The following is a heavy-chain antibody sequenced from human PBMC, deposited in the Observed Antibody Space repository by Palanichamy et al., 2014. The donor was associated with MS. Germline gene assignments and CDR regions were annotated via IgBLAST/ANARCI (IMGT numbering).Heavy chain of an antibody. CDR1: GSTFSSYS. V-gene: IGHV3-21*01. D-gene: IGHD6-13*01. J-gene: IGHJ4*02. Sequence: EVQLVESGGGLVKPGGSLRLSCAASGSTFSSYSMNWVRQAPGKGLEWVSSISSSSSYIYYADSVKGRFTISRDNAKNSLYLQMNSLRAEDTAVYYCARDLSSSWYFQVYFDYWGQGTLVTVSS. CDR3: ARDLSSSWYFQVYFDY. CDR2: ISSSSSYI.